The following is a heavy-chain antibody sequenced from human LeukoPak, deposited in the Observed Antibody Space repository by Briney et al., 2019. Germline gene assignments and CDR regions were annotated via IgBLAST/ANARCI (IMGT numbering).Heavy chain of an antibody. CDR2: ISSSAGSI. V-gene: IGHV3-48*03. CDR3: ARVLLSGYDRPIDF. Sequence: GGSLRLSCAASGFTFSSYGMNWVRQAPGKRLEWVSYISSSAGSIYLADSVKDRFSASRDNAKNSLYLQMTSLRAEDTGIYYCARVLLSGYDRPIDFWGQGTLVTVSS. D-gene: IGHD5-12*01. CDR1: GFTFSSYG. J-gene: IGHJ4*02.